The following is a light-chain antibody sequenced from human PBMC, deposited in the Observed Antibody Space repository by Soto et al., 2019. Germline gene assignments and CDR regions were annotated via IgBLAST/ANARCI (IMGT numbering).Light chain of an antibody. CDR2: GTS. Sequence: EIVLTQSPGTLSFSPGERATLSCGTSQSISSKFLAWSQQKPGQAPRLLIYGTSIRATGIPDRFSGSGSGTDFTLTISRLEPEDFAVYFCHQYGGSPITFGQGTRLEIK. V-gene: IGKV3-20*01. J-gene: IGKJ5*01. CDR1: QSISSKF. CDR3: HQYGGSPIT.